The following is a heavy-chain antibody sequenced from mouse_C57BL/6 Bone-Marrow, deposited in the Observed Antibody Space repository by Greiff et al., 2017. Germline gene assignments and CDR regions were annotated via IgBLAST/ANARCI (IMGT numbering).Heavy chain of an antibody. CDR2: INPNNGGT. CDR1: GYTFTDYN. CDR3: ARRPVYYGSSMDFDY. J-gene: IGHJ2*01. D-gene: IGHD1-1*01. Sequence: SGPELVKPGASVKIPCKASGYTFTDYNMDWVKQSHGKSLEWIGDINPNNGGTIYNQKFKGKATLTVDKSSSTAYMELRSLTSEDTAVYYCARRPVYYGSSMDFDYWGQGTTLTVSS. V-gene: IGHV1-18*01.